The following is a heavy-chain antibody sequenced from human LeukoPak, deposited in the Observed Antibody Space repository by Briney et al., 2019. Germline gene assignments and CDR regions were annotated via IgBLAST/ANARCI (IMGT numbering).Heavy chain of an antibody. V-gene: IGHV3-48*03. CDR3: ARGPGGGNSWYDY. Sequence: QTGGSLRLSCAASGFTFSSYEMNWVRQAPGKGLEWVSYISSSGSSIYYADSVKGRFTISRDNSKNTLYLEMNSLRAEDTAVYYCARGPGGGNSWYDYWGQGTLVTVSS. CDR2: ISSSGSSI. D-gene: IGHD6-13*01. J-gene: IGHJ4*02. CDR1: GFTFSSYE.